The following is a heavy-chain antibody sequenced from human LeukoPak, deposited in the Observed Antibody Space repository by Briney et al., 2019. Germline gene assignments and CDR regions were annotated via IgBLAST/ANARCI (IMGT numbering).Heavy chain of an antibody. D-gene: IGHD3-22*01. V-gene: IGHV4-39*07. Sequence: SGTLSLTCTVSGGSISSSSYYWGWIRQPPGKGLEWIGSIYYSGSTYYNPSLKSRVTISVDTSKNQFSLKLSSVTAADTAVYYCASLYDSSGYYYVYMVDWGQGTLVTVSS. CDR1: GGSISSSSYY. J-gene: IGHJ4*02. CDR2: IYYSGST. CDR3: ASLYDSSGYYYVYMVD.